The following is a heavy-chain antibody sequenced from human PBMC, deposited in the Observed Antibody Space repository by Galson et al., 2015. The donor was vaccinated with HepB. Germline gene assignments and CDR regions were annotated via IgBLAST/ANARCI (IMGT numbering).Heavy chain of an antibody. CDR3: ARRRGYNSGLSFDY. D-gene: IGHD5-18*01. Sequence: YIFTNYWIIWVRQMPGKGLEWMGKIDPSDSYTKYSPSFQGHVTISADRSINTAYLQWGSLKASDTAMYYCARRRGYNSGLSFDYWGQGPRSPSPQ. V-gene: IGHV5-10-1*01. CDR2: IDPSDSYT. J-gene: IGHJ4*02. CDR1: YIFTNYW.